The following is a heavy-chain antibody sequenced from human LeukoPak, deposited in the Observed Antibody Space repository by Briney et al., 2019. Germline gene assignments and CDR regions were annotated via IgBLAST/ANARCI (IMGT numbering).Heavy chain of an antibody. J-gene: IGHJ4*02. Sequence: SETLSLTCTVSGGSISSSSYYWGWIRQPPGKGLEWIGSIYYSGSTYYNPSLKSRVTISVDTSKNQFSLKLSSVTAADTAVYYRARSRGMIGYWGQGTLVTVSS. V-gene: IGHV4-39*07. D-gene: IGHD3-16*01. CDR3: ARSRGMIGY. CDR2: IYYSGST. CDR1: GGSISSSSYY.